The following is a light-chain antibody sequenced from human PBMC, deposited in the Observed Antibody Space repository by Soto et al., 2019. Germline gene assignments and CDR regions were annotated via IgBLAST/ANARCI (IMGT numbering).Light chain of an antibody. J-gene: IGKJ5*01. V-gene: IGKV3-15*01. CDR1: QSVSSN. CDR3: QQYNNWPPLT. CDR2: GAS. Sequence: EIVMTQSPATLSVSPGERATLSCRASQSVSSNLAWYQQKPGQAPRLPIYGASTRATGIPARFSGSGSGTEFTLTISSLQSEDFAVYYCQQYNNWPPLTFGQGT.